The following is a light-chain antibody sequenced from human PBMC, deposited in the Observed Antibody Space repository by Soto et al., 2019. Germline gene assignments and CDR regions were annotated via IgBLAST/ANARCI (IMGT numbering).Light chain of an antibody. CDR3: QQTLSFPPT. J-gene: IGKJ1*01. CDR2: EAT. V-gene: IGKV1-12*01. Sequence: DIPMTQSPSSVSASLGDTVTITCRASQGLKCLAWYQQKPGKAPRLLIYEATSLQSGVPPRFSGSGSGTDFTLTISSLQPEDFATYYCQQTLSFPPTFGQGTRWIS. CDR1: QGLKC.